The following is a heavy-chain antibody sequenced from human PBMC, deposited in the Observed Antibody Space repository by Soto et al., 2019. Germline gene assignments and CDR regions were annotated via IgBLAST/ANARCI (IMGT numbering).Heavy chain of an antibody. Sequence: EVQLVESGGGLVKPGGSLRLSCAASGFTFSSYSMNWVRQAPGKGLEWVSSISSSSSYIYYADSVKGRFTISRDNAKNSQYLQMNSLRAEDTAVYYCARGGEHIVVVNYYYYGMDVWGQGTTVTVSS. V-gene: IGHV3-21*01. J-gene: IGHJ6*02. D-gene: IGHD2-21*01. CDR3: ARGGEHIVVVNYYYYGMDV. CDR1: GFTFSSYS. CDR2: ISSSSSYI.